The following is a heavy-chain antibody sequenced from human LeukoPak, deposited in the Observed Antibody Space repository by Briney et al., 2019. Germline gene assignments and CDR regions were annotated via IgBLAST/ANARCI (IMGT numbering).Heavy chain of an antibody. D-gene: IGHD3-10*01. Sequence: GGSLRLSCAASGFTFSSYEMNWVRQAPEKGLEWVSYISSSGSTIYYADSVKGRFTISRDNAKNSLYLQMNSLRAEDTAVYYCAREREEPYGSGSQLFDPWGQGTLVTVSS. CDR2: ISSSGSTI. CDR1: GFTFSSYE. CDR3: AREREEPYGSGSQLFDP. V-gene: IGHV3-48*03. J-gene: IGHJ5*02.